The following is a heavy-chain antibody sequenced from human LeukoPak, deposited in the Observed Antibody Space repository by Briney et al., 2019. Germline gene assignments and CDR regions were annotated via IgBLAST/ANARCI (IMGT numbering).Heavy chain of an antibody. CDR3: ARRDLYGLIY. Sequence: KPSETLSLTCAVYGGSFSGYYWSWIRQPPGKGLEWIGEINHSGSTNYNPSLKSRVTISVDTSKNQFSLKLSSVTAADTAVYYCARRDLYGLIYWGQETLVTVSS. CDR1: GGSFSGYY. V-gene: IGHV4-34*01. D-gene: IGHD2/OR15-2a*01. CDR2: INHSGST. J-gene: IGHJ4*02.